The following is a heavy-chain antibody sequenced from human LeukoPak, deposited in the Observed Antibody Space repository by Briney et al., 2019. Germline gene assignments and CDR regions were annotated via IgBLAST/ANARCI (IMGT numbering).Heavy chain of an antibody. CDR1: GFTFSDYY. Sequence: GGSLRLSCAASGFTFSDYYLSWIRQAPRKGLEWVSSIGSSDSGTIFYADSVKGRFTISRDNAKNSLYLQMNSLRAEDTAVYYCARDRYRTGSDAFDIWGQGTMVTVSS. D-gene: IGHD1-26*01. CDR3: ARDRYRTGSDAFDI. V-gene: IGHV3-11*04. CDR2: IGSSDSGTI. J-gene: IGHJ3*02.